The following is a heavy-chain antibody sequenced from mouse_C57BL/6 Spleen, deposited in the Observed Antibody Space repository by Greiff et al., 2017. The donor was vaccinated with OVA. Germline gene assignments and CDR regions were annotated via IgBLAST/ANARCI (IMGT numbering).Heavy chain of an antibody. D-gene: IGHD4-1*01. CDR2: ISDGGSYT. Sequence: EVKLVESGGGLVKPGGSLKLSCAASGFTFSSYAMSWVRQTPEKRLEWVATISDGGSYTYYPDNVKGRFTISRDNAKNNRYLQMSHLKSEDTAMYYCASKLGQDYWGQGTTLTVSS. CDR3: ASKLGQDY. CDR1: GFTFSSYA. V-gene: IGHV5-4*03. J-gene: IGHJ2*01.